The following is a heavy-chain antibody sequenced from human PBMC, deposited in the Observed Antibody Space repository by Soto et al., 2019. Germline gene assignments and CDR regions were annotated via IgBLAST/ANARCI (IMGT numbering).Heavy chain of an antibody. CDR2: IRAYNGNT. J-gene: IGHJ5*02. Sequence: QVQLVQSGAEVRSLGAPVRFSCKASVKTFPTFGISGGGQAPGQGLEWMGWIRAYNGNTNYAQKLQGRVTMTTDTSTSTAYMELRSLRSDDTAVYYCARDRVRGHPLGFDPWGQGTLVTVSS. V-gene: IGHV1-18*01. D-gene: IGHD3-10*01. CDR1: VKTFPTFG. CDR3: ARDRVRGHPLGFDP.